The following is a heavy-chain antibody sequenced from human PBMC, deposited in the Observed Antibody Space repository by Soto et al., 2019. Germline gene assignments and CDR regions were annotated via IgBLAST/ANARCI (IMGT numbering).Heavy chain of an antibody. CDR1: GGSISSSSYY. CDR3: ARLFKPSGGWPYYYYYYGMDV. D-gene: IGHD6-19*01. J-gene: IGHJ6*02. Sequence: PSETLSLTCTVSGGSISSSSYYWGWIRQPPGKGLEWIGSIYYSGSTYYNPSLKSRVTISVDTSKNQFSLKLSSVTAADTAVYYCARLFKPSGGWPYYYYYYGMDVCGQRTTVTVSS. CDR2: IYYSGST. V-gene: IGHV4-39*01.